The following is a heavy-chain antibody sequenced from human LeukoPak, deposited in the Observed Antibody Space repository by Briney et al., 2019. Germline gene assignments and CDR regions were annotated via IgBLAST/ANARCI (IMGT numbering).Heavy chain of an antibody. CDR3: AKGVIAAAGYYFDY. CDR2: IWYDGSNK. Sequence: PGRSLRLSCAASGFTFSSYGMHWVRQAPGKGLEWVAVIWYDGSNKYYADSVKGRFTISRDNSKNTLYLQMNSLRAEDTAVYYWAKGVIAAAGYYFDYGGQGPRVTVSS. V-gene: IGHV3-33*06. CDR1: GFTFSSYG. D-gene: IGHD6-13*01. J-gene: IGHJ4*02.